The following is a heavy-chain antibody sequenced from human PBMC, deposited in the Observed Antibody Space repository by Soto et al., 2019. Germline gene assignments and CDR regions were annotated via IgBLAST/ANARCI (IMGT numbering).Heavy chain of an antibody. J-gene: IGHJ6*02. CDR2: INYDGYS. Sequence: QVQLQESGPGLVKPSETLSLTCTVSGGSITNYYCSWFRQPPGKGLEWIGYINYDGYSAYNLSLKRRVTLSMGASKTRFSLMLESVTATDTAVYYCARHGFGPLHGRVDVWGPGTRVIVSS. V-gene: IGHV4-59*08. CDR3: ARHGFGPLHGRVDV. CDR1: GGSITNYY. D-gene: IGHD3-10*01.